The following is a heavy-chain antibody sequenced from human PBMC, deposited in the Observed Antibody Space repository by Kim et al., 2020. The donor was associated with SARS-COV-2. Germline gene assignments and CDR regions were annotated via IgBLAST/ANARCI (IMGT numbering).Heavy chain of an antibody. V-gene: IGHV1-69*01. J-gene: IGHJ4*02. CDR3: ARAGSGSFWSSFDY. Sequence: AQKFQGRVTIIADESTSTAYMELSSLRSEDTAVYYCARAGSGSFWSSFDYWGQGTLVSVSS. D-gene: IGHD1-26*01.